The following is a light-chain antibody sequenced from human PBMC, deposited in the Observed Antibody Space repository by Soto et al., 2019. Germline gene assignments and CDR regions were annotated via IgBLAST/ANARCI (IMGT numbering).Light chain of an antibody. J-gene: IGLJ1*01. V-gene: IGLV1-47*02. CDR1: SSNIGINF. CDR2: SNN. Sequence: QSVLSQPPSASGTPGQRVTISCSGSSSNIGINFVYWYQQLPGTAPKLLIYSNNQRPSGVPDRFTGSRSGTSASLAIRGLQSEDEAEYYCAVWDDSLSGYVFGTGTKVTV. CDR3: AVWDDSLSGYV.